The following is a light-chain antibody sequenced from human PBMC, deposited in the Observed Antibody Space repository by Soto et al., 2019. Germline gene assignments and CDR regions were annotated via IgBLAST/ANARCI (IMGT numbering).Light chain of an antibody. V-gene: IGKV3-11*01. CDR3: QQRSNWT. CDR1: QSVSSY. J-gene: IGKJ4*01. CDR2: DAS. Sequence: EIVLTQSPATLSLSPGERATLSCRASQSVSSYLAWYQQKPGQAPRLLIYDASNRATGIPARFSGSGSGTDFTITISRLELEDFAVYYCQQRSNWTFGGGTKVEIK.